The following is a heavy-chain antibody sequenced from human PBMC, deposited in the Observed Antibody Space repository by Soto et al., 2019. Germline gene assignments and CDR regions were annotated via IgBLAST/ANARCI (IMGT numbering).Heavy chain of an antibody. CDR2: IAYDGSNK. J-gene: IGHJ6*02. CDR1: GFIFSNYA. Sequence: QVQLVESGGGVVQPGRSLRLSCAASGFIFSNYAMHWVRQAPGKGLEWVAFIAYDGSNKFYADSVKGRFTISRDNSKNTLFLQMNSLRAEDAAVYYCARGDYRDSSGYFGYYGMDVWGQGTTVIVSS. D-gene: IGHD3-22*01. CDR3: ARGDYRDSSGYFGYYGMDV. V-gene: IGHV3-30-3*01.